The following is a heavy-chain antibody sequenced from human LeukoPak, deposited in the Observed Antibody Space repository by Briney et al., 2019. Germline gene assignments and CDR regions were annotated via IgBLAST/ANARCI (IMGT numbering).Heavy chain of an antibody. D-gene: IGHD3-9*01. V-gene: IGHV1-2*06. Sequence: ASVKVSCKASRYTFTGYYMHWVRQAPGQGLEWMGRINPTSGGTNYAQKFQGRVTMTRDTSISTAYMELSRLRSDDTAVYYCARVSTYDILTGYYIRSNAFHIWGQGTMVTVSS. J-gene: IGHJ3*02. CDR3: ARVSTYDILTGYYIRSNAFHI. CDR2: INPTSGGT. CDR1: RYTFTGYY.